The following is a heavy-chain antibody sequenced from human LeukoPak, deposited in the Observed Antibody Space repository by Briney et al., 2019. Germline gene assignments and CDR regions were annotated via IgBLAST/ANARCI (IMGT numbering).Heavy chain of an antibody. V-gene: IGHV1-18*01. J-gene: IGHJ5*02. Sequence: ASVKVSCKTSGYTFSTYGLSWVRQTPGQGLEWMGWISGNSGKTHYAQKFQDRVTLTTDTSSTTAFMELRSLRSDDTAMYYCARNAGSYFEFAPWGQGTLVTVSS. CDR2: ISGNSGKT. CDR3: ARNAGSYFEFAP. D-gene: IGHD1-26*01. CDR1: GYTFSTYG.